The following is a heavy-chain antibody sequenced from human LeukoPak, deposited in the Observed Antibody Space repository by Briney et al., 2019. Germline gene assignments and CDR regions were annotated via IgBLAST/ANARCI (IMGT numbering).Heavy chain of an antibody. CDR3: ARDRVPAASAIGMDV. D-gene: IGHD2-2*01. CDR2: ISYDGSNK. V-gene: IGHV3-30-3*01. CDR1: GFTFSSYA. Sequence: TGGSLRLSSAASGFTFSSYAMHRVRQAPGKGLEWVAVISYDGSNKYYADSVKGRFTISRDNSKNTLYLQMNSLRAEDTAVYYCARDRVPAASAIGMDVWGQGTTVTVSS. J-gene: IGHJ6*02.